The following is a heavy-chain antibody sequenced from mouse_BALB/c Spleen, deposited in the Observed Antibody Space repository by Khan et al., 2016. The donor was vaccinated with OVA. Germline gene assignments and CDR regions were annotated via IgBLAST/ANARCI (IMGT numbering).Heavy chain of an antibody. D-gene: IGHD2-2*01. J-gene: IGHJ3*01. CDR1: GYTFTDYY. Sequence: QVQLKESGAELARLGASVKLSCKASGYTFTDYYINWVKQRTGQGLEWIGEIYPGSGNTYYNEKFKDKATLTADKSSSTAFMQLNSLTSEDSSVYFCARSGIGSFAYWGQGTLVTVSA. CDR3: ARSGIGSFAY. CDR2: IYPGSGNT. V-gene: IGHV1-77*01.